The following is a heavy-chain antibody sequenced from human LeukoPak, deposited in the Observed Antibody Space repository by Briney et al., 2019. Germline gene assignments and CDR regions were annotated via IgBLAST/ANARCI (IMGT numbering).Heavy chain of an antibody. CDR2: INPNSGGT. J-gene: IGHJ4*02. CDR1: GYTSTGYY. V-gene: IGHV1-2*02. CDR3: ARIVGANPLDFDY. D-gene: IGHD1-26*01. Sequence: ASVKVSCKASGYTSTGYYMHWVRQAPGQGLEWMGWINPNSGGTNYAQKFQGRVTMTRDTSISTAYMELSRLRSDDTAVYYCARIVGANPLDFDYWGQGTLVTVSS.